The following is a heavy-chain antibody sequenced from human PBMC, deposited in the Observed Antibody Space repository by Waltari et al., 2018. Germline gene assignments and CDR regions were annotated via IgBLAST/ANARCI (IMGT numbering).Heavy chain of an antibody. Sequence: QVLLQESGPGLVKPSETLSLTCTVSGGSISSYYWSWIRQPPGKGLEWIGYIYYSGSTNYNPSLKSRVTISVDTSKNQFSLKLSSVTAADTAVYYCARAGRGLFDYWGQGTLVTVSS. CDR1: GGSISSYY. J-gene: IGHJ4*02. CDR2: IYYSGST. CDR3: ARAGRGLFDY. V-gene: IGHV4-59*01.